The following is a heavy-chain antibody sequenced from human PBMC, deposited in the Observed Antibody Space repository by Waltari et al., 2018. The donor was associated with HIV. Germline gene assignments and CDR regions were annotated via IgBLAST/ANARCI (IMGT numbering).Heavy chain of an antibody. CDR3: ARDLIFYYDTSDYYPFDY. D-gene: IGHD3-22*01. J-gene: IGHJ4*02. V-gene: IGHV1-2*02. CDR1: GYTFTDYY. CDR2: INPNSGNT. Sequence: QVQLVQSGAEVKKPGASVKVSCKASGYTFTDYYMHWVRQAPGQGLEWLGWINPNSGNTIYAQNFQGRVSMTSDTSIRTAYMELSRLRSDDTAVYYCARDLIFYYDTSDYYPFDYWGQGTLVTVSS.